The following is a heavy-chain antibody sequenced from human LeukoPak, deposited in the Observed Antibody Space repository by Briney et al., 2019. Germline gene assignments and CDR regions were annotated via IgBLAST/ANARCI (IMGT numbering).Heavy chain of an antibody. CDR3: ARDPHFCSGGTCGDYLDY. CDR1: GFPFSNSW. CDR2: IRSDGTSA. V-gene: IGHV3-74*01. J-gene: IGHJ4*02. Sequence: PGGSLRLSCAASGFPFSNSWMHWVRQAPGKGLVWVSRIRSDGTSADYAGSVKGRFTISRDNARDTVYLQMNSLGAEDTAVYYCARDPHFCSGGTCGDYLDYWGQGTLVTVSS. D-gene: IGHD2-15*01.